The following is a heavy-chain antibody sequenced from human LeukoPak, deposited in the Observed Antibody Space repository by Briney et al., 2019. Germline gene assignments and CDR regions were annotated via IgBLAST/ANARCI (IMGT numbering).Heavy chain of an antibody. CDR1: GFTFSSYA. CDR3: ARVASMIVEKFDY. D-gene: IGHD3-22*01. Sequence: GRSLRLSCAASGFTFSSYAMHWVRQAPGKGLEWVAVISYDGSNKYYADSVKGRFTISRDNSKNTLYLQMNSLRAEVTAVYYCARVASMIVEKFDYWGQGTLVTVSS. J-gene: IGHJ4*02. CDR2: ISYDGSNK. V-gene: IGHV3-30*04.